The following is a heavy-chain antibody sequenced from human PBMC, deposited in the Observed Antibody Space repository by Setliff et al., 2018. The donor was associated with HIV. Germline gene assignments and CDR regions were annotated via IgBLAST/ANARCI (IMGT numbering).Heavy chain of an antibody. CDR3: ARAVSHVDY. D-gene: IGHD6-19*01. J-gene: IGHJ4*02. CDR1: GYSISSGYY. V-gene: IGHV4-38-2*01. Sequence: LSLTCAVSGYSISSGYYWGWIRQPPGKGLEWIGSIYHSGSTYYNPSLKSRVTISVDTSKNQFSLKLSSVAAADTAVYYCARAVSHVDYWGQGTLVTSPQ. CDR2: IYHSGST.